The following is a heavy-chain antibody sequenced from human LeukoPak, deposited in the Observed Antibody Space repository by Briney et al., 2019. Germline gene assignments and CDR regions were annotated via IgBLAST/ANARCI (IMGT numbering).Heavy chain of an antibody. D-gene: IGHD6-6*01. CDR1: GFTFSSHW. J-gene: IGHJ4*02. CDR3: TTWSSQFDY. CDR2: IQSKTDGGTT. Sequence: PGGSLRLSCAASGFTFSSHWMNWVRQAPGKGLECVGFIQSKTDGGTTDSAAPVKGRFTVSRDDSKNTLYLQMNSLKTEDTAVYYCTTWSSQFDYWGQGTLVTVSS. V-gene: IGHV3-15*01.